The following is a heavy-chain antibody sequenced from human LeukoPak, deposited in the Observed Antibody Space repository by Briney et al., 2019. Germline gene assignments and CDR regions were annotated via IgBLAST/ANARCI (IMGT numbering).Heavy chain of an antibody. D-gene: IGHD6-13*01. V-gene: IGHV4-59*12. Sequence: SETLSLTCTVSGGSISSYYWSWIRQPPGKGLEWIGYIYYSGSTNYNPSLKSRVTISVDTSKNQFSLKLSSVTAADTAVYYCARGYRYSSSWYARYYFDYWGQGTLVTVSS. CDR2: IYYSGST. CDR1: GGSISSYY. CDR3: ARGYRYSSSWYARYYFDY. J-gene: IGHJ4*02.